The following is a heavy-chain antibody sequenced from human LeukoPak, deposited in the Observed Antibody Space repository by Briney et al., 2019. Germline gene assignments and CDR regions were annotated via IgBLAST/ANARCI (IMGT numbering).Heavy chain of an antibody. CDR1: GGSSSNYF. CDR2: IFYNSGST. D-gene: IGHD4-11*01. J-gene: IGHJ6*03. CDR3: ARHFALTATYYYYYYMDV. Sequence: SSETLSLTCTISGGSSSNYFWSWIRQPPGKGLEWIGYIFYNSGSTNYNPSLKSRVTISLDTSKNQFSLKLSSVTAADTAVYYCARHFALTATYYYYYYMDVWGKGTTVSVSS. V-gene: IGHV4-59*01.